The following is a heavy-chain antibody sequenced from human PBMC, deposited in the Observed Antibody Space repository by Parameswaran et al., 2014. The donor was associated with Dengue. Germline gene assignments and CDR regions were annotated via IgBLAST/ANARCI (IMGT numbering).Heavy chain of an antibody. Sequence: VRQAPGKGLEWVSYISSSSSYTNYADSVKGRFTISRDNAKNSLYLQMNSLRAEDTAVYYCASSSTSCYGWGDKNYYYYGMDVWGQGTTVTVSS. CDR2: ISSSSSYT. V-gene: IGHV3-11*06. CDR3: ASSSTSCYGWGDKNYYYYGMDV. J-gene: IGHJ6*02. D-gene: IGHD2-2*01.